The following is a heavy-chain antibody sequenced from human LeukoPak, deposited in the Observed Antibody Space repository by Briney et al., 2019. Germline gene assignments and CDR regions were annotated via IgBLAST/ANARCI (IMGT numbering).Heavy chain of an antibody. CDR2: IRYDGSNK. J-gene: IGHJ4*02. Sequence: GGSLRLSCAASGFTFSGSAMHWVRQAPGKGLEWVAFIRYDGSNKYYADSVKGRFTISRDNSKNTLYLQMNSLRAEDTAVYYCAKDQSGYYSHYFDYWGQGTLVTVSS. D-gene: IGHD3-22*01. V-gene: IGHV3-30*02. CDR1: GFTFSGSA. CDR3: AKDQSGYYSHYFDY.